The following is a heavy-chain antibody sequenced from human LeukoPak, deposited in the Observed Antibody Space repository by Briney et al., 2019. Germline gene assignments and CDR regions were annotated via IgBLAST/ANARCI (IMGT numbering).Heavy chain of an antibody. J-gene: IGHJ4*02. V-gene: IGHV4-4*02. CDR2: IYHSGST. CDR3: ARVPGYCSSTSCYYFAY. CDR1: GGSISSSNW. Sequence: SETLSLTCAVSGGSISSSNWWRWVRQPPGKGLERSGEIYHSGSTNYNPSLKSLVTISVDKSKNQFSLKLSSVTAAATAVYYCARVPGYCSSTSCYYFAYWGQGTLVTVSS. D-gene: IGHD2-2*01.